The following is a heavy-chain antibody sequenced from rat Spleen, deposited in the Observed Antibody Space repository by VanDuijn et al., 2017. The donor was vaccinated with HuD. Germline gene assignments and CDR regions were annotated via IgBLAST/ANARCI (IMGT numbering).Heavy chain of an antibody. Sequence: EVQLVESGGGLVQPGRSMKLSCAASGFTFSDYYMAWVRQAPKKGLEWVASISYEGSGTYYGDSVKGRFTISRDNAKSTLSLQMDSLRSEDTATYYCVRRHYGYTDYFDYWGQGVMVTVSS. CDR3: VRRHYGYTDYFDY. CDR1: GFTFSDYY. V-gene: IGHV5-22*01. J-gene: IGHJ2*01. D-gene: IGHD1-9*01. CDR2: ISYEGSGT.